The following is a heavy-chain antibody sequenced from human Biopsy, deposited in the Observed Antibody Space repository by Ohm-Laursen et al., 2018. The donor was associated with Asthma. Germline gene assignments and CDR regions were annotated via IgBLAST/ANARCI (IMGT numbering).Heavy chain of an antibody. V-gene: IGHV1-3*01. CDR1: GYTFINYA. CDR2: INAGNGNT. Sequence: ASVKVSCKASGYTFINYAIHWVRQARGQRLEWMGWINAGNGNTKYSQKFQGRVTITRDTSASTAYMDLSSLRSEDTAVYHCARTYYDFLTGQVNDAFDIWGQGTVVTVSS. J-gene: IGHJ3*02. CDR3: ARTYYDFLTGQVNDAFDI. D-gene: IGHD3-9*01.